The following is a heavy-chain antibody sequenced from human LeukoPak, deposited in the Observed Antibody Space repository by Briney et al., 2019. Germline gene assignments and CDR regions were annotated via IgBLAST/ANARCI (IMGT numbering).Heavy chain of an antibody. V-gene: IGHV1-18*01. CDR1: GYTFTSYG. CDR3: ARDSEDIVVVPAAMCSY. CDR2: ISAYNGNT. D-gene: IGHD2-2*01. Sequence: ASVKVSCKASGYTFTSYGISWVRQAPGQGLEWMGWISAYNGNTNYAQKLQGRVTMTKDTSTSTAYMELRSLRSDDTAVYYCARDSEDIVVVPAAMCSYWGQGTLVTVSS. J-gene: IGHJ4*02.